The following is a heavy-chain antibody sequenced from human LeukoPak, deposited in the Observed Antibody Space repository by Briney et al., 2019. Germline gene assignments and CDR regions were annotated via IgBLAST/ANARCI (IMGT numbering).Heavy chain of an antibody. Sequence: GGSLRLSCAASEFAFSTYNMNWVRQAPGKGLEWVSYISTGSSTTYYADSVKGRFTISRDNVENSLYLQMNSLRDEDTAVYYCARDKEYDPSGYYEGDWGQGTLVTVSS. CDR3: ARDKEYDPSGYYEGD. D-gene: IGHD3-22*01. J-gene: IGHJ4*02. V-gene: IGHV3-48*02. CDR2: ISTGSSTT. CDR1: EFAFSTYN.